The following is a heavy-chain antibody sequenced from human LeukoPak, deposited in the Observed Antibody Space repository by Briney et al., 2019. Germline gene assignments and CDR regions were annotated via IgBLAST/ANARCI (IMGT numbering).Heavy chain of an antibody. V-gene: IGHV3-48*03. Sequence: AGSLRLSCAASGFTFSSYEMNWVRQAPGKVLEWVSYISSSGSTIYYADSVKGRFTISRDNAKNSLYLQMNSLRAEDTAVYYCARERIAAAYYFDYWGQGTLVTVSS. CDR2: ISSSGSTI. CDR3: ARERIAAAYYFDY. CDR1: GFTFSSYE. J-gene: IGHJ4*02. D-gene: IGHD6-13*01.